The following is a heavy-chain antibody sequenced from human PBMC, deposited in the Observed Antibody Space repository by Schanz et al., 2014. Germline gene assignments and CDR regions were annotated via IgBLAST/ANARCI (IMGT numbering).Heavy chain of an antibody. CDR2: INPSGGST. CDR3: ARDGVDAAAGGNY. J-gene: IGHJ4*02. Sequence: QVQLVQSWAEVKGPGASVKVSCKASGYTFSDYYIHWVRQAPGQGLEWMGWINPSGGSTTYAQKFQGRVTMTRDTSTSTVYMELSSLRSEDTAVYYCARDGVDAAAGGNYWGQGTLVAVSS. V-gene: IGHV1-46*03. D-gene: IGHD6-13*01. CDR1: GYTFSDYY.